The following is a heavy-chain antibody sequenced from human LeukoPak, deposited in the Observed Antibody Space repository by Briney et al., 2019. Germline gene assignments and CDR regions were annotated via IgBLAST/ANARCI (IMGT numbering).Heavy chain of an antibody. CDR1: GGSISSYY. D-gene: IGHD3-22*01. CDR2: IYYSGST. Sequence: PSETLSLTCTVSGGSISSYYWSWIRQPPGKGLEWIGYIYYSGSTNYNPSLKSRVTISVDTSKNQFSLKLSSVTAADTAVYYCARRSPPYYYDSSGYYDHWGQGTLVTVSS. V-gene: IGHV4-59*01. CDR3: ARRSPPYYYDSSGYYDH. J-gene: IGHJ4*02.